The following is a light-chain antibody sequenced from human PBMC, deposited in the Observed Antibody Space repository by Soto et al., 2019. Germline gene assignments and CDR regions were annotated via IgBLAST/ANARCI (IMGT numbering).Light chain of an antibody. J-gene: IGLJ2*01. Sequence: QPVLTQPASVSGSPGQSITISCTGSSSDVGSYNYVSWYQQHPGKAPKLMIYEVTNRPSGVSNRFSGSKSGDTASLTISGLQAADEADYYCTSYTSISTLVFGGGTKVTVL. V-gene: IGLV2-14*01. CDR3: TSYTSISTLV. CDR2: EVT. CDR1: SSDVGSYNY.